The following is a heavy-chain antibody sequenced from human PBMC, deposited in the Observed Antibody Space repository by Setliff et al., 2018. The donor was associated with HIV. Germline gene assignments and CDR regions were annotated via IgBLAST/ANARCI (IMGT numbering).Heavy chain of an antibody. J-gene: IGHJ5*02. D-gene: IGHD2-2*01. V-gene: IGHV1-18*01. CDR2: ISAYNVNT. CDR1: GYSFTSYG. CDR3: ARGTTPLGWFDP. Sequence: ASVKVSCKASGYSFTSYGVSWVRQAPGQGLEWMGWISAYNVNTNYAQKLQGRVTMTTDTSTSTAYMELRSLRSDDTAVYYCARGTTPLGWFDPWGRGTLVTVLL.